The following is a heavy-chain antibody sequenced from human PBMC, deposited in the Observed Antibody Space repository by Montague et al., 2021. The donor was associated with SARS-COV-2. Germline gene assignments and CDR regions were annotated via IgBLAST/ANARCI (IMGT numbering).Heavy chain of an antibody. Sequence: SETLSLTCAVYGGSFSGYSWSWIRQPPGKGLEWIGQIYHSGSTNXNPSLKSRVTISVDTSKNQLSLKLSSVTAADTALYYCRVVPAGIPKGPNFYYMDVWGKGTTVTVSS. J-gene: IGHJ6*03. V-gene: IGHV4-34*01. CDR3: RVVPAGIPKGPNFYYMDV. CDR2: IYHSGST. D-gene: IGHD2-2*02. CDR1: GGSFSGYS.